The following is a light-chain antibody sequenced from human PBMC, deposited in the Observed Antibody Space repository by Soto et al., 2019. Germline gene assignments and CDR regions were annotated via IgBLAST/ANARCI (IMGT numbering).Light chain of an antibody. J-gene: IGLJ1*01. CDR2: EVV. V-gene: IGLV2-8*01. Sequence: QSVLTQPPSASGSPGQSVTISCTGTKNDIGVYDFVSWYQHHPGKAPRLIIYEVVQRPSGVPDRFSGSKSGNTASLTVSGLQAADEAHYYCSSFTSRFTFVFGTGTKVTVL. CDR1: KNDIGVYDF. CDR3: SSFTSRFTFV.